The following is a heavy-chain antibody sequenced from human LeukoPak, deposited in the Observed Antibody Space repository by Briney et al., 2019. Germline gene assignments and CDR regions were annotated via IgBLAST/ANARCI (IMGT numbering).Heavy chain of an antibody. J-gene: IGHJ4*02. CDR1: GYTLTELS. V-gene: IGHV1-24*01. CDR3: ATYPPDPNKSRLFDY. D-gene: IGHD1-14*01. Sequence: ASVKVSCKVSGYTLTELSMHWVRQAPGKGPEWMGGFDPEDGETIYAQKFQGRVTMTEDTSTDTAYMELSSLRSEDTAVYYCATYPPDPNKSRLFDYWGQGTLVTVSS. CDR2: FDPEDGET.